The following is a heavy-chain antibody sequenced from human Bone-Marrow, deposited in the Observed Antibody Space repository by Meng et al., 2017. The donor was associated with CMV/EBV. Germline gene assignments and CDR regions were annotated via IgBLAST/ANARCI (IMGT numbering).Heavy chain of an antibody. V-gene: IGHV4-61*08. D-gene: IGHD3-22*01. J-gene: IGHJ4*02. CDR1: SVRNGGYY. Sequence: SVRNGGYYWSWIRQHTGKGLEWIGYIYYSGSTNYNPSLKSRVTISVDTSKNQFSRKLSSVTAADTAVYYCARLSGDSYDSSGYSDYWGQGTLVTVSS. CDR3: ARLSGDSYDSSGYSDY. CDR2: IYYSGST.